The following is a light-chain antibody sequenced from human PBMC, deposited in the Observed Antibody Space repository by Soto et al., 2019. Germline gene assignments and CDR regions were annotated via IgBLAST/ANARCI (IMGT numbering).Light chain of an antibody. CDR3: GSHRRSNTFV. V-gene: IGLV2-8*01. J-gene: IGLJ1*01. Sequence: QSALTQPLSASGSPGQSITISCTGTTSDVGAYNFVSWYQHHPGKAPKLIIYEVTKRPSGVSDLFSGSKSGNTASLTISGLQTDDEAEYYCGSHRRSNTFVFGTGTKVTVL. CDR2: EVT. CDR1: TSDVGAYNF.